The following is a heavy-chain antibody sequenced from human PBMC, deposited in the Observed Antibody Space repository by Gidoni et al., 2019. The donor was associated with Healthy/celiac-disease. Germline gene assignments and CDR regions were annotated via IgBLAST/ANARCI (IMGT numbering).Heavy chain of an antibody. CDR3: ARAASSGYYLHDAFDI. J-gene: IGHJ3*02. V-gene: IGHV1-69*06. Sequence: QVQLVQSGAEVTKPGSSVKVSCKASGGTFSSYAISWGRQAPGQGLEWMGGIIPIFGTANYAQKFQGRVTITADKSTSTAYMELSSLRSEDTAVYYCARAASSGYYLHDAFDIWGQGTMVTVSS. CDR2: IIPIFGTA. CDR1: GGTFSSYA. D-gene: IGHD3-22*01.